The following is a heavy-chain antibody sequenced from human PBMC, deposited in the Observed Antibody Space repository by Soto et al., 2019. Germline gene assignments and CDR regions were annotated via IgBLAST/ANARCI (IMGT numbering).Heavy chain of an antibody. CDR1: GFTVSSYW. CDR3: ARGARGYSFGFGY. D-gene: IGHD5-18*01. V-gene: IGHV3-7*05. J-gene: IGHJ4*02. Sequence: EVQVVESGGDLVQPGGSLRLSCAASGFTVSSYWMSWVRQAPGKGLEWVANIKQDGSEKYYVDSVKGRFTISRDTAKNSLYLQMNSLRAEDTAVYYCARGARGYSFGFGYWGQGTLVTVSS. CDR2: IKQDGSEK.